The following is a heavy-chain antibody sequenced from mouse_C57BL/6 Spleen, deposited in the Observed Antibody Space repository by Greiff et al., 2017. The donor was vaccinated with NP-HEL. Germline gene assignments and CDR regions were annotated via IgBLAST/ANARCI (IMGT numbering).Heavy chain of an antibody. CDR2: INYDGSST. J-gene: IGHJ2*01. CDR1: GFTFSDYY. D-gene: IGHD1-1*01. CDR3: ATNYYGSSFDY. V-gene: IGHV5-16*01. Sequence: EVMLVESEGGLVQPGSSMKLSCTASGFTFSDYYMAWVRQVPEKGLEWVANINYDGSSTYYLDSLKSRFIISRDNAKNMLYLQMSSLKSEDTATYYCATNYYGSSFDYWGQGTTLTVSS.